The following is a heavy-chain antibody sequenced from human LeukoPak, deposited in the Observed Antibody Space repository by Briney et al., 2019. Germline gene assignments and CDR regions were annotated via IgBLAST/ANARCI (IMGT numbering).Heavy chain of an antibody. CDR1: GFTVSNNY. D-gene: IGHD1-1*01. J-gene: IGHJ5*02. Sequence: PGGSLRLSCAASGFTVSNNYMSWVRQAPGRGLEWVSVIYSGGNTYYADSVKGRFTISRDNSKNTLYLHMNSLRAEDSAVYYCASDGNAEGWFDPWGQGTLVTVSS. CDR3: ASDGNAEGWFDP. CDR2: IYSGGNT. V-gene: IGHV3-53*01.